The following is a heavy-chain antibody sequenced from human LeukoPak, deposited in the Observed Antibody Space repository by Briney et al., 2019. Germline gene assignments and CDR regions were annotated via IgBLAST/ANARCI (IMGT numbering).Heavy chain of an antibody. Sequence: GGSLRLSCAASGFTFSRYWLSWVRQAPERGMEWVANIKQDGSEKYYVDSEKDRYTISRDNAKKSVSLQMNSLRAEDAAVYYCARGGDYSGWFDPWGRGTLVTVSS. CDR1: GFTFSRYW. D-gene: IGHD1-26*01. V-gene: IGHV3-7*01. CDR3: ARGGDYSGWFDP. J-gene: IGHJ5*02. CDR2: IKQDGSEK.